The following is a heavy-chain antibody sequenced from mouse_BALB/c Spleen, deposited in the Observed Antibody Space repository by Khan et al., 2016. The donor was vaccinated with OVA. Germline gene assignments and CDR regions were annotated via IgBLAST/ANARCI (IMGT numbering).Heavy chain of an antibody. J-gene: IGHJ3*01. CDR2: ISSGGST. CDR1: GFTFSNYA. CDR3: ARDYWFAY. D-gene: IGHD2-4*01. Sequence: EVQLQESGGGLVQPGGSLKLSCAASGFTFSNYAMSWVRQTPEKRLEWVASISSGGSTYYPDSVKGRFTISRDNARNILYLQMSSLRSEDTAMYYCARDYWFAYGGQGTLVTVSA. V-gene: IGHV5-6-5*01.